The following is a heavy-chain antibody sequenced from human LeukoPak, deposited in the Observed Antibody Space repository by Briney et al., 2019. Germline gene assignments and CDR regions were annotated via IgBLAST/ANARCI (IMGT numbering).Heavy chain of an antibody. J-gene: IGHJ4*02. CDR1: GGSFSGYY. V-gene: IGHV4-34*01. CDR3: ARDKDLRFDY. Sequence: PSETLSLTCAVYGGSFSGYYWSWIRQPPGKGLEWIGEINHSGSTNYNPSLKSRVTISVDTSKNQFSLKLSSVTAADTAVYYCARDKDLRFDYWGQGTLVTASS. CDR2: INHSGST.